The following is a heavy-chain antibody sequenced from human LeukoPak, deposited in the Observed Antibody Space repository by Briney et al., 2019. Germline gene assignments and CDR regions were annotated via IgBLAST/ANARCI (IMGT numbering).Heavy chain of an antibody. J-gene: IGHJ6*02. V-gene: IGHV4-31*11. D-gene: IGHD2-2*02. Sequence: SGTLSLTCAVSGGSISSSNWWSWIRQHPGKGLEWIGYIYYSGSTYYNPSLKSRVTISVDTSKNQFSLKLSSVTAADTAVYYCAREGILGYCSSTSCYRIDYGMDVWGQGTTVTVSS. CDR3: AREGILGYCSSTSCYRIDYGMDV. CDR2: IYYSGST. CDR1: GGSISSSNW.